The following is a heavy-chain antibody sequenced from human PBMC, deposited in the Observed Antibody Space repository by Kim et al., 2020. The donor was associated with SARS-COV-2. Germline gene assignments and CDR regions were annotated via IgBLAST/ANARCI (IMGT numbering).Heavy chain of an antibody. J-gene: IGHJ3*02. CDR3: AKEDLERDILTGYYTGAFDI. CDR1: GFTFSSYA. V-gene: IGHV3-23*01. Sequence: GGSLRLSCAASGFTFSSYAMSWVRQAPGKGLEWVSAISGSGGSTYYADSVKGRFTISRDNSKNTLYLQMNSLRAEDTAVYYCAKEDLERDILTGYYTGAFDIWGQGTMVTVSS. CDR2: ISGSGGST. D-gene: IGHD3-9*01.